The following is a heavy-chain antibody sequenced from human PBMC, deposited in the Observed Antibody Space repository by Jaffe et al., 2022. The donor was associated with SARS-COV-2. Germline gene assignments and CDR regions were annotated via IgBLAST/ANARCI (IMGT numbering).Heavy chain of an antibody. Sequence: QVQLVQSGAEVKKPGASVKVSCKASGYTFTSYGISWVRQAPGQGLEWMGWISAYNGNTNYAQKLQGRVTMTTDTSTSTAYMELRSLRSDDTAVYYCALWAYCSGGSCYGEYFQHWGQGTLVTVSS. CDR2: ISAYNGNT. V-gene: IGHV1-18*01. D-gene: IGHD2-15*01. CDR1: GYTFTSYG. CDR3: ALWAYCSGGSCYGEYFQH. J-gene: IGHJ1*01.